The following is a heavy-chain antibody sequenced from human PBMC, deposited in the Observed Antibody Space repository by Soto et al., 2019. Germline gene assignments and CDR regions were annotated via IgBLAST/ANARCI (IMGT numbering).Heavy chain of an antibody. V-gene: IGHV4-34*01. Sequence: QVQLQQWGAGLLKPSETLSLTCAVYGGSFSGYYWSRIRQPPGKGLEWIGEINHSGSTNYNPSLKSRVTISVDTSKNQCSLKLSSVTAADTAVYYCARGRGEWLRSPAFDIWGQGTMVTVSS. CDR2: INHSGST. J-gene: IGHJ3*02. CDR3: ARGRGEWLRSPAFDI. CDR1: GGSFSGYY. D-gene: IGHD5-12*01.